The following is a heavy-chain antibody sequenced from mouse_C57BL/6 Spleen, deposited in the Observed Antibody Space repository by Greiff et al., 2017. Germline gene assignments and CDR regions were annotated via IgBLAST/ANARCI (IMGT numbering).Heavy chain of an antibody. CDR1: GFTFSSYG. J-gene: IGHJ2*01. CDR2: ISSGGSCT. D-gene: IGHD1-1*01. CDR3: ARHVITTVCDY. Sequence: EVKVEESGGDLVKPGGSLKLSCAASGFTFSSYGMSWVRQTPDKRLEWVATISSGGSCTYYPDSVKGRFTLTRDNAKNTLYLQMSSLKSEDTAMYYCARHVITTVCDYWGQGTTLTVSS. V-gene: IGHV5-6*02.